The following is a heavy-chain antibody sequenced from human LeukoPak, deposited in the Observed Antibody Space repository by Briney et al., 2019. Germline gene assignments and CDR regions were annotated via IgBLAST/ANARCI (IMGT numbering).Heavy chain of an antibody. Sequence: GASVKVSCKASGYTFTGYYMHWVRQAPGQGLEWMGWINPNSGGTNYAQKFRGRVTMTRDTSISTAYMELSRLRSDDTAVYYCARDIDDTSGYYSDYWGQGTLVTVSS. D-gene: IGHD3-22*01. V-gene: IGHV1-2*02. CDR2: INPNSGGT. CDR1: GYTFTGYY. J-gene: IGHJ4*02. CDR3: ARDIDDTSGYYSDY.